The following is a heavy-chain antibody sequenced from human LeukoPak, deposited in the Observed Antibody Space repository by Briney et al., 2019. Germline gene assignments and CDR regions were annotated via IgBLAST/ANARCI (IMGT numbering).Heavy chain of an antibody. V-gene: IGHV3-30-3*01. J-gene: IGHJ6*02. D-gene: IGHD2-2*01. CDR1: GFTFSSYA. CDR3: ARYCSSSSCYHYYYYGMDV. Sequence: GGSLRLSRAASGFTFSSYAMHWVRQAPGKGLEWVAVISYDGSNKYYADSVKGRFTISRDNSKNTLYLQMNSLRAEDTAAYYCARYCSSSSCYHYYYYGMDVWGQGTTVTVSS. CDR2: ISYDGSNK.